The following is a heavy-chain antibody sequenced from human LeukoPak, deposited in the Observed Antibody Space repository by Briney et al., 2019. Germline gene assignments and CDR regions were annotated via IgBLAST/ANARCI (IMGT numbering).Heavy chain of an antibody. CDR1: GFTFSSDA. V-gene: IGHV3-23*01. D-gene: IGHD1-26*01. J-gene: IGHJ4*02. Sequence: PGGSLRLSCAASGFTFSSDAMSWVRQAPGKGLEWVSAISGSGGSTYYADSVKGRFTISRDNSKNTLYLQMNSLRAEDTAVYYCANEWSANNIVGVLRWGQGTLVTVSS. CDR3: ANEWSANNIVGVLR. CDR2: ISGSGGST.